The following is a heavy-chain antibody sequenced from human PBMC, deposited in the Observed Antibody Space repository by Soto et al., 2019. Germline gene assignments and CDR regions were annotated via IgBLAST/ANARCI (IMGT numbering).Heavy chain of an antibody. CDR3: ARESNSSGWYGGDWFDP. Sequence: GASVKVSCKASGGTFSSYAISWVRQAPGQGLEWMGGIIPIFGTANYAQKFQGRVTITADESTSTAYMELSSLRSEDTAVYYCARESNSSGWYGGDWFDPWGQGTLVTVSS. D-gene: IGHD6-19*01. J-gene: IGHJ5*02. V-gene: IGHV1-69*13. CDR2: IIPIFGTA. CDR1: GGTFSSYA.